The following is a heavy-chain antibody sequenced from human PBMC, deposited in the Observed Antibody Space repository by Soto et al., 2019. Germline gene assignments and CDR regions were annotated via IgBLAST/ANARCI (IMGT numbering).Heavy chain of an antibody. Sequence: SLRLSCAASVFTFSSYGMHWVRQAPGKGLEWVAVIWYDGSNKYYADSVKGRFTISRDNSKNTLYLQMNSLRAEDTAVYYCARNSITMVRGRSWFDPWGQGTLVTAPQ. CDR1: VFTFSSYG. CDR3: ARNSITMVRGRSWFDP. V-gene: IGHV3-33*01. J-gene: IGHJ5*02. D-gene: IGHD3-10*01. CDR2: IWYDGSNK.